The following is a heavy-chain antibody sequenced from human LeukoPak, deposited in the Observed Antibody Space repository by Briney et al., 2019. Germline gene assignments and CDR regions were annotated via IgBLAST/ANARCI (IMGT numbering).Heavy chain of an antibody. D-gene: IGHD2-2*01. CDR3: ARDPKLHIVVVPGAIGRAAFDI. CDR2: IIPILGRA. CDR1: GGTFSSHA. V-gene: IGHV1-69*04. Sequence: SVKVSCKASGGTFSSHAISWVRQAPGLGLEWMGRIIPILGRANYAQKFQGRVTFTADKSTSTAYMEVSSLRSDDTAVYYCARDPKLHIVVVPGAIGRAAFDIWGQGTMVTVSS. J-gene: IGHJ3*02.